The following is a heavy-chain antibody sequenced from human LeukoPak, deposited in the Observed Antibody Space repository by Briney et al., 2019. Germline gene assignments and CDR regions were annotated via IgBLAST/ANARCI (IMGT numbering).Heavy chain of an antibody. CDR1: GYTFTGYY. CDR2: INPNSGGT. CDR3: AVLQEGFVYGDWFDP. J-gene: IGHJ5*02. Sequence: ASVKVSCKASGYTFTGYYMHWVRQAPGQGLEWMGWINPNSGGTNCAQKFQGRVTMTRDTSISTAYMELSRLRSDDTAVYYCAVLQEGFVYGDWFDPWGQGTLVTVSS. D-gene: IGHD1-14*01. V-gene: IGHV1-2*02.